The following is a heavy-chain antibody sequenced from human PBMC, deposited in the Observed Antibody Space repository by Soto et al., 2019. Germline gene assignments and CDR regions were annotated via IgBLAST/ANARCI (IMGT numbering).Heavy chain of an antibody. CDR1: GFIFSSYG. Sequence: QVQLVESGGGVVQPGRSLRLSCAASGFIFSSYGMHWVRQAPGKGLEWVALISYDGNNKYYADSVKGRFTISRDNSKNTLYLQMNSLRAEDTAVYYCAKCPPGNYGDFCEFDYWGQGTRVTVSS. D-gene: IGHD4-17*01. J-gene: IGHJ4*02. CDR3: AKCPPGNYGDFCEFDY. CDR2: ISYDGNNK. V-gene: IGHV3-30*18.